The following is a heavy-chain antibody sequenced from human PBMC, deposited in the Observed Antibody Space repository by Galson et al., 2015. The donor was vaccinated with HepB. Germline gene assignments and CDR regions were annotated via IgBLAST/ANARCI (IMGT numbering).Heavy chain of an antibody. Sequence: CAISGDSVSNNNVGWNWIRQSPSRGLEWLGRTYYRSKFYNDYAESVKSRITINPDTSKNQISLQLNSVTPEDTAVYYCARIGYSGYDHLDYWGQGTLVTVSS. CDR2: TYYRSKFYN. CDR1: GDSVSNNNVG. V-gene: IGHV6-1*01. J-gene: IGHJ4*02. CDR3: ARIGYSGYDHLDY. D-gene: IGHD5-12*01.